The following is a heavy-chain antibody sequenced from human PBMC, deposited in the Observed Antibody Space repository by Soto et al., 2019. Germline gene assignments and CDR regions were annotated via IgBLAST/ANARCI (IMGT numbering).Heavy chain of an antibody. CDR1: GGTFSSYA. Sequence: VASVKVSCKASGGTFSSYAISWVRQAPGQGLEWMGGIIPIFGTANYAQKFQGRVTITADESTSTAYMELSSLRSEDTAVYYCARDLSYYGSGSDTLLGAFDIWGQGTMVTVSS. CDR2: IIPIFGTA. D-gene: IGHD3-10*01. V-gene: IGHV1-69*13. J-gene: IGHJ3*02. CDR3: ARDLSYYGSGSDTLLGAFDI.